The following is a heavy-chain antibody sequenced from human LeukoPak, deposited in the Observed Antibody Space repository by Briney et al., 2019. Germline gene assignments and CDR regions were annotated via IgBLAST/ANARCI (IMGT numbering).Heavy chain of an antibody. CDR1: GFTFSRSA. CDR3: ARGYYYDSGGYPIDY. CDR2: ISGSGDAT. Sequence: GGSLRLSCAGPGFTFSRSAMNWVRQAPGKGLEWVSAISGSGDATYYADSVKGRFTISRDNSKNTLYVQMNSLRAEDTALYYCARGYYYDSGGYPIDYWGQGALVTVSS. J-gene: IGHJ4*02. D-gene: IGHD3-22*01. V-gene: IGHV3-23*01.